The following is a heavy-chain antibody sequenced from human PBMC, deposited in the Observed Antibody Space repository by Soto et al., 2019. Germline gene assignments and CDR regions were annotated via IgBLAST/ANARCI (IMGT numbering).Heavy chain of an antibody. CDR2: IKSKIDGGTT. D-gene: IGHD3-22*01. CDR3: TTDSHFTMKLGRFDY. Sequence: EVQLVESGGGLVEPGGSLRLSCAASGFTFATAWINWVRQAPGKGLEWVGRIKSKIDGGTTDFAAPVKGRFAISRDDSRNMVYFQMNSLEIEDTAVYYCTTDSHFTMKLGRFDYRGLGTLVTVSS. V-gene: IGHV3-15*07. CDR1: GFTFATAW. J-gene: IGHJ4*01.